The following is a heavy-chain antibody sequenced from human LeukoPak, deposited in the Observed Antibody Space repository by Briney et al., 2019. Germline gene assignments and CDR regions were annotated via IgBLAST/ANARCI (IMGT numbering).Heavy chain of an antibody. CDR1: GGSISSGGYY. CDR3: ARTKVGASSHFDY. D-gene: IGHD1-26*01. Sequence: SQTLSLTCTVSGGSISSGGYYWSWIRQHPGKGLEWIGYIYHSGSTYYNPSLKSRVTISVDRSKNQFSLKLSSVTAADTAVYYCARTKVGASSHFDYWGQGTLVTVSS. CDR2: IYHSGST. J-gene: IGHJ4*02. V-gene: IGHV4-30-2*01.